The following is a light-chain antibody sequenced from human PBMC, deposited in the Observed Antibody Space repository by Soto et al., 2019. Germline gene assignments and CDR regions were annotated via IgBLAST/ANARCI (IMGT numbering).Light chain of an antibody. CDR3: QQYRGYWT. J-gene: IGKJ1*01. CDR1: QTINTW. CDR2: KAS. V-gene: IGKV1-5*03. Sequence: DIQMTQSPSTLSASVGDRVTISGRASQTINTWLAWYQQKPAKTPHLLIYKASHLQSGVPSRFSGSGSGTAFTLTISSLQPDDCATYYFQQYRGYWTFGQGTKVEIK.